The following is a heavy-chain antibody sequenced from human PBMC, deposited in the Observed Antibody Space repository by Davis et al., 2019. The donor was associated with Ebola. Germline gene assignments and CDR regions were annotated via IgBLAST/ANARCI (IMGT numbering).Heavy chain of an antibody. D-gene: IGHD3-22*01. CDR2: ISGRGLTT. Sequence: GESLKISCVASGFTFSSYGMAWVRRAPGKGLEWVSGISGRGLTTEYADNVEGRFTISRDNSKNTLFLQMNSLRPEDTAVYHCARIVPDWYDSSGYSRNGRFDYWGQGTLVTVSS. J-gene: IGHJ4*02. CDR3: ARIVPDWYDSSGYSRNGRFDY. CDR1: GFTFSSYG. V-gene: IGHV3-23*01.